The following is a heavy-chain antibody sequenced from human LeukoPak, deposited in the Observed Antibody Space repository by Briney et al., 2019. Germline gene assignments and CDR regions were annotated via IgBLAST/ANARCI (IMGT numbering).Heavy chain of an antibody. CDR2: ISSSSSYI. J-gene: IGHJ4*02. Sequence: GGSLRLSCAASGFTFSSYSMNWVRHAPGKGLEWVSSISSSSSYIYYADSVKGGFTISRDNAKNSLYLQMNSLRVEDTAVYYCAKGQGTLWAAFDYWGQGTLVTVSS. CDR3: AKGQGTLWAAFDY. CDR1: GFTFSSYS. V-gene: IGHV3-21*01. D-gene: IGHD3-10*01.